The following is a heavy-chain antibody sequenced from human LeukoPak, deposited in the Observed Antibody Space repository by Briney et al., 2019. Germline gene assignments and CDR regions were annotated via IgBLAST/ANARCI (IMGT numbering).Heavy chain of an antibody. CDR2: LSGGGGGA. Sequence: GSLRLSCAASGITFGNYGMPWVRQAPGKGLEWVAGLSGGGGGASYAASVKGRFTISRDNSRNTLYLRMNSLRAEDTAVYFCAKRGVVIRVILVGFHREAYYFDSWGQGALVTVSS. D-gene: IGHD3-16*02. J-gene: IGHJ4*02. CDR1: GITFGNYG. CDR3: AKRGVVIRVILVGFHREAYYFDS. V-gene: IGHV3-23*01.